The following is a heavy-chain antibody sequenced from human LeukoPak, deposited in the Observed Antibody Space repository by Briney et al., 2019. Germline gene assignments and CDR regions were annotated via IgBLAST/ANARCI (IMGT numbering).Heavy chain of an antibody. CDR3: ARYPYFDWFNWFDP. CDR2: IIPIFGTA. Sequence: SVKVSCKASGGTFSSYAISWVRQAPGQGLEWMGGIIPIFGTANYAQKFQGRVTITADESTSTAYMELSSPRSEDTAVYYCARYPYFDWFNWFDPWGQGTLVTVSS. V-gene: IGHV1-69*13. D-gene: IGHD3-9*01. CDR1: GGTFSSYA. J-gene: IGHJ5*02.